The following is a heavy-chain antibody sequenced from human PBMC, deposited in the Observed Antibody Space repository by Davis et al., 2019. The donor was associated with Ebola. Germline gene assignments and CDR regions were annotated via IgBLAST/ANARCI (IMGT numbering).Heavy chain of an antibody. CDR3: AREKLGYCSGGSCYPFDT. D-gene: IGHD2-15*01. V-gene: IGHV4-39*01. Sequence: SETLSLTCTVSGGSISSSSYYWGWIRQPPGKGLEWIGSIYYSGSTYYNPSLKSRVTISVDTSKNQFSLKLSSVTAADTAAYYCAREKLGYCSGGSCYPFDTWGQGTLVTVSS. CDR1: GGSISSSSYY. J-gene: IGHJ4*02. CDR2: IYYSGST.